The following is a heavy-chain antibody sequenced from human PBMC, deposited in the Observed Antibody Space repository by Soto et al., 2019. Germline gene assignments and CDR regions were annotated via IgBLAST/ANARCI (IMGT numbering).Heavy chain of an antibody. J-gene: IGHJ4*02. CDR3: ARHHQDGKWFGELKTFDY. CDR1: GGSISSSSYY. CDR2: IYYSGST. V-gene: IGHV4-39*01. D-gene: IGHD3-10*01. Sequence: SETLSLTCTVSGGSISSSSYYWGWIRQPPGKGLEWIGSIYYSGSTYYNPSLKSRVTISVDTSKNQFSLKLSSVTAADTAVYYCARHHQDGKWFGELKTFDYWGQGTLVTVSS.